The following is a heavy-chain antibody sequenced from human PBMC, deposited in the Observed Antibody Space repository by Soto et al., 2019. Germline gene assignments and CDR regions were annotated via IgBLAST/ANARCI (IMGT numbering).Heavy chain of an antibody. CDR1: GFTFSSYA. V-gene: IGHV3-23*01. CDR3: AKDKAAIQLWSLIDY. J-gene: IGHJ4*02. D-gene: IGHD5-18*01. CDR2: ISGSGGST. Sequence: EVQLLESGGGLVQPGGSLRLSCAASGFTFSSYAMSWVRQAPGKGLEWVSAISGSGGSTYYADSVKGRFTISRDNSKNTLYLQRNSLRAEDTAVYYCAKDKAAIQLWSLIDYWGQGTLVTVSS.